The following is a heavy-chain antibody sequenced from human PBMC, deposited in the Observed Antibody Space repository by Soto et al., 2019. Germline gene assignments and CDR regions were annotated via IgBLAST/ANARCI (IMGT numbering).Heavy chain of an antibody. CDR1: GFTFSSYS. Sequence: GGSLRLSCAASGFTFSSYSMNWVRQAPGKGLEWVSSISSSSSYIYYADSVKGRFTISRDNAKNSLYLQMNSLRAEDTAVYYCARGDIVNYHWYFDLWGRGTLVTVSS. CDR3: ARGDIVNYHWYFDL. V-gene: IGHV3-21*01. J-gene: IGHJ2*01. D-gene: IGHD2-15*01. CDR2: ISSSSSYI.